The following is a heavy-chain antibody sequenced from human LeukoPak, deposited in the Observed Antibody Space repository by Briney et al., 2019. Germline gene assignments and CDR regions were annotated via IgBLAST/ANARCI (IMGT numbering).Heavy chain of an antibody. J-gene: IGHJ4*02. D-gene: IGHD6-19*01. CDR2: IWYDGSNK. CDR3: ARDGVAGKFDY. CDR1: GFTFSSYG. V-gene: IGHV3-33*01. Sequence: PGGSLRLPCAASGFTFSSYGMHWVRQAPGKGLEWVAVIWYDGSNKYYADSVKGRFTISRDNSKNTLYLQMNSLRAEDTAVYYCARDGVAGKFDYWGQGTLVTVSS.